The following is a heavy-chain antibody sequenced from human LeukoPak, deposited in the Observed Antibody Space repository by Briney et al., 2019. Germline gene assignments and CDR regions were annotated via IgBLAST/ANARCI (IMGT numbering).Heavy chain of an antibody. Sequence: KSGGSLRLSCAASGFTFSSYSMNWVRQAPGKGLEWVSSISSSSSYIYYADSVKGRFTISGDNAKNSLYLQMNSLRAEDTAVYYCASYDSSDDAFDIWGQGTMVTVSS. V-gene: IGHV3-21*01. D-gene: IGHD3-22*01. CDR1: GFTFSSYS. J-gene: IGHJ3*02. CDR3: ASYDSSDDAFDI. CDR2: ISSSSSYI.